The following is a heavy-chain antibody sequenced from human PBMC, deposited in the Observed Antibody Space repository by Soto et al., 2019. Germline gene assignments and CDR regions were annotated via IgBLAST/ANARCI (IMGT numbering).Heavy chain of an antibody. J-gene: IGHJ3*02. CDR2: FDPEDGET. CDR1: GYPLTELS. D-gene: IGHD4-17*01. CDR3: ATESPMTTVTTYFQPDAFDI. Sequence: ASLKVSCKFSGYPLTELSIHWVRQPPGKGLEWMGGFDPEDGETIYAQKFQGRVTMTEDTSTDTAYMELSSLRSEDTAVYYCATESPMTTVTTYFQPDAFDIWGQGTMVTLAS. V-gene: IGHV1-24*01.